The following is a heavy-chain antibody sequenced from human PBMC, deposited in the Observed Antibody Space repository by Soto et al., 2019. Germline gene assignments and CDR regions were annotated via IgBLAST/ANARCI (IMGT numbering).Heavy chain of an antibody. CDR3: AKDGSSTSSPSPDY. J-gene: IGHJ4*02. Sequence: GGSLRLSCAASGFTFSRYAISWFRQAPGKGLEWVSAISGSGGSTYYADSVKGRFTISRDNSKNTLYLQMNSLRAEDTAVYYCAKDGSSTSSPSPDYWGQGTLVTVSS. D-gene: IGHD2-2*01. V-gene: IGHV3-23*01. CDR2: ISGSGGST. CDR1: GFTFSRYA.